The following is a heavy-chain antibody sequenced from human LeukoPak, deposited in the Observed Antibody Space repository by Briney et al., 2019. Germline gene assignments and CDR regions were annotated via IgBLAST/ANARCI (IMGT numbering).Heavy chain of an antibody. V-gene: IGHV3-74*01. CDR3: VRDLDLGGYSSFEY. CDR1: GFIFSNFV. Sequence: GGSLRLSCSTSGFIFSNFVMHWVRQAPGKGLVWVSRIKSDGSSSTYADSLKGRFTISRDSAKNSLYLQMSTLRAEDTAVYYCVRDLDLGGYSSFEYWGQGTLVTVSS. D-gene: IGHD4-23*01. J-gene: IGHJ4*02. CDR2: IKSDGSSS.